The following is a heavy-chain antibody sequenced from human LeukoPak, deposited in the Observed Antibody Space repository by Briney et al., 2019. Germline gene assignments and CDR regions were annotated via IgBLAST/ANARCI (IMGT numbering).Heavy chain of an antibody. CDR2: INPNSGDT. Sequence: ASVKVSCKASGYTFTSYDINWVRQATGQGLEWMGWINPNSGDTNYAQKFQGRVTMTRDTSISTAYMEVSRLRSDDTAVYYCARDGGLDYWGQGTLVTVSS. D-gene: IGHD6-25*01. CDR3: ARDGGLDY. J-gene: IGHJ4*02. CDR1: GYTFTSYD. V-gene: IGHV1-2*02.